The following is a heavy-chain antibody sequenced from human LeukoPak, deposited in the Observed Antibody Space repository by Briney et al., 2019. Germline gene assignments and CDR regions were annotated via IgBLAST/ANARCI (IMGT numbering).Heavy chain of an antibody. V-gene: IGHV4-4*07. Sequence: SETLSLTCAVYGGSFSGYYWSWIRQPAGKGLEWIGRIYTSGSTNYNPSLKSRVTMSVDTSKNQFSLKLSSVTAADTAVYYCARDAYYYDSSGYYYVCAFDIWGQGTMVTVSS. D-gene: IGHD3-22*01. CDR1: GGSFSGYY. CDR3: ARDAYYYDSSGYYYVCAFDI. J-gene: IGHJ3*02. CDR2: IYTSGST.